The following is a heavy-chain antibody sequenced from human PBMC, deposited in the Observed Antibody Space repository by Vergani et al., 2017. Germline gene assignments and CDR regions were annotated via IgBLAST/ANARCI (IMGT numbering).Heavy chain of an antibody. Sequence: QVQLQESGPGLVKPSQTLSLTCTVSGGSTSSGLYYWSWIRQPAGKELEWIGRVYSSGSTHYNPSLKSRVTISVDTSKNQFSLQLRSVTAADTAVYFCARGNSSSWPLDYWGQGTLVTVSS. J-gene: IGHJ4*02. CDR2: VYSSGST. CDR3: ARGNSSSWPLDY. V-gene: IGHV4-61*02. D-gene: IGHD6-13*01. CDR1: GGSTSSGLYY.